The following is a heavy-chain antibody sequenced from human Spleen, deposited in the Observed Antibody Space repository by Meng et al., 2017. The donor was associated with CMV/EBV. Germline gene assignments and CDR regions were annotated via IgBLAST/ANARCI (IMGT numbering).Heavy chain of an antibody. J-gene: IGHJ5*02. D-gene: IGHD4-17*01. Sequence: QVQLQQWGAGLLKPSEPRSLTCAVYGGSFSGYYWSWIRQPPGKGLEWIGEINHSGSTNYNPSLKSRVTISVDTSKNQFSLKLSSVTAADTAVYFCARTNYGDYNWFDPWGQGTLVTVSS. V-gene: IGHV4-34*01. CDR2: INHSGST. CDR3: ARTNYGDYNWFDP. CDR1: GGSFSGYY.